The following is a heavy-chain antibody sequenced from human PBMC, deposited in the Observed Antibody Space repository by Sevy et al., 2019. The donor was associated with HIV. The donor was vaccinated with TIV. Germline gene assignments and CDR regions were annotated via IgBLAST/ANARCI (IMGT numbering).Heavy chain of an antibody. V-gene: IGHV3-21*04. CDR3: AKGNSAYYYDY. CDR2: ISDDSRYI. Sequence: GGSLRLSCAASGFTFRSYSMNWVRQAPGKGLEWLSSISDDSRYIYYSDSVKGRFTISRANAKSSLYLQMNSLRAGDTAIYYCAKGNSAYYYDYWGQGTLVTVSS. D-gene: IGHD3-22*01. CDR1: GFTFRSYS. J-gene: IGHJ4*02.